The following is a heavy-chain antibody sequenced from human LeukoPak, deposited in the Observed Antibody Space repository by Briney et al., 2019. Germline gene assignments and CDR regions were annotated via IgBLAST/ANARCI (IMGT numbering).Heavy chain of an antibody. V-gene: IGHV4-38-2*02. J-gene: IGHJ4*02. Sequence: SETLSLTCTVSGYSISSGYDWGWVRQPPGKGLEWIGSMRQSGYSFYNPSLKSRVIISMNTARNQFSLKLRSLIVADSAVYYCARIGGLECSGATCYPDYWGQGTLVTVSS. CDR3: ARIGGLECSGATCYPDY. D-gene: IGHD2-15*01. CDR1: GYSISSGYD. CDR2: MRQSGYS.